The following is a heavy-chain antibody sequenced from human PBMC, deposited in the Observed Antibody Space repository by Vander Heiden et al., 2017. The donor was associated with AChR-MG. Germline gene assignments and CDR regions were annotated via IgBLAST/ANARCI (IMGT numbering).Heavy chain of an antibody. J-gene: IGHJ6*03. V-gene: IGHV3-73*02. CDR3: TRQGLFNYYYYMDV. CDR2: IRSKANSYAT. CDR1: GFTCSGAA. Sequence: EVQLVESGGGLVQPGGALKLSCADSGFTCSGAAMHWVRQASGKGLEWFGRIRSKANSYATAYAASVKGRFTISRDDSKNTAYLQMNSLKTEDTAVYYCTRQGLFNYYYYMDVWGKGTTVTVSS.